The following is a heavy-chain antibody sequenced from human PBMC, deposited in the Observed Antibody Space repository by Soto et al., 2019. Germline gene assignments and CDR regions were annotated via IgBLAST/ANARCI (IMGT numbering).Heavy chain of an antibody. D-gene: IGHD2-15*01. Sequence: PSETLSLTCTVSGGSITTGGYYWSWIRQLPGKGLEWIGHRYYSESTYYNPSLKSRVSISLDTSKNQFSLKLSFVTAADTAMYYCARTKCSGGSCYPWSLDYWGQGTPVTVS. V-gene: IGHV4-31*03. CDR1: GGSITTGGYY. CDR2: RYYSEST. J-gene: IGHJ4*02. CDR3: ARTKCSGGSCYPWSLDY.